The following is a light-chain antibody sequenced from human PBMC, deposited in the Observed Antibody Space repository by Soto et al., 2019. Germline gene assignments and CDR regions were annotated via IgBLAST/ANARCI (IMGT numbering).Light chain of an antibody. V-gene: IGKV1-5*03. CDR1: QTIGSW. CDR2: KAS. Sequence: DIQMTQSPSTLSASVGDSVIITCRASQTIGSWLAWYQQKPGKVPKLLIHKASSLESGVSSRFSGSGAGTEFTLTIRSLQPDDFATYYCQPYSSLSAFGPGTKVDIK. CDR3: QPYSSLSA. J-gene: IGKJ3*01.